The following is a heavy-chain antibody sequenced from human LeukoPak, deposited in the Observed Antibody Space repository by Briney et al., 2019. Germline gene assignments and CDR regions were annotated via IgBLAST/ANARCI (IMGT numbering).Heavy chain of an antibody. V-gene: IGHV3-64*01. CDR2: ISSNGGST. J-gene: IGHJ3*02. CDR3: ARASDTADGAFDI. Sequence: GGSLRLSCAASGFTFSSYALHWVRQAPGKGLEYVSAISSNGGSTYYANSVKGRFTISRDNSKNTLYLQMGSLRAEDMAVYYCARASDTADGAFDIWGQGTMVTVSS. CDR1: GFTFSSYA. D-gene: IGHD5-18*01.